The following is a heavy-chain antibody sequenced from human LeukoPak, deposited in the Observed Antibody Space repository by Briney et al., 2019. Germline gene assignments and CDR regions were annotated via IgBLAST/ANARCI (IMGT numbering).Heavy chain of an antibody. Sequence: PGGSLRLSCAASGFTFSSYEMNWVRQAPGKGPEWVSYISSSGSTIYYADSVKGRFTISRDNAKNSLYLQMNSLRAEDTAVYYCARDRLGRYDAFDIWGQGTMVTVSS. CDR1: GFTFSSYE. CDR2: ISSSGSTI. V-gene: IGHV3-48*03. D-gene: IGHD3-22*01. J-gene: IGHJ3*02. CDR3: ARDRLGRYDAFDI.